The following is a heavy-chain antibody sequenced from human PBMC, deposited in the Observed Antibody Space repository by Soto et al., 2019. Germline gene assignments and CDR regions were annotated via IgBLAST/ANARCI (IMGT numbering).Heavy chain of an antibody. CDR3: AKVSMPDHDVRDAFDV. V-gene: IGHV3-23*01. J-gene: IGHJ3*01. CDR1: GFIFNNYA. D-gene: IGHD2-2*01. Sequence: EAQLSESGGGLVQPGGSLRLSCAASGFIFNNYAMNWVRQAPGKGLEWFSGMGGGKGDAKEYADSVKGRFTISGDRSKNALLLQLNSPRAEDTAFFYCAKVSMPDHDVRDAFDVWCPAAMVTLSS. CDR2: MGGGKGDAK.